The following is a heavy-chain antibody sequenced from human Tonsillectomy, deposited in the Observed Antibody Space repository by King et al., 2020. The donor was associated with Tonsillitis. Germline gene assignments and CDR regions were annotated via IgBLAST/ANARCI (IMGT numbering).Heavy chain of an antibody. Sequence: QVQLQESGPGLVKPSETLSLTCTVSGYSISSGYYWDWIRQPPGKGLEWIGSIYHSGSTYYNPSLKSRVTISVDTSKNQFSLQLGSVTAADTAVYYCARVPYNYDTSGSFDYWGQGTLVTVSS. CDR1: GYSISSGYY. V-gene: IGHV4-38-2*02. D-gene: IGHD3-22*01. CDR3: ARVPYNYDTSGSFDY. J-gene: IGHJ4*02. CDR2: IYHSGST.